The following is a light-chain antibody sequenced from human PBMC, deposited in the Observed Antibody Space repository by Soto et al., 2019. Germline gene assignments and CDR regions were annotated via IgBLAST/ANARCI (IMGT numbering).Light chain of an antibody. V-gene: IGLV4-60*02. J-gene: IGLJ2*01. CDR1: SGHSNSI. CDR2: VESSGTH. Sequence: QLVLTQSSSASASLGSSVKLTCTLSSGHSNSIVAWHQQQPGKAPRYLMRVESSGTHKKGTGIPDRFSGSSSGADRCLTISNLQFEDEADYYCETWDRNTRVFGGGTKLTVL. CDR3: ETWDRNTRV.